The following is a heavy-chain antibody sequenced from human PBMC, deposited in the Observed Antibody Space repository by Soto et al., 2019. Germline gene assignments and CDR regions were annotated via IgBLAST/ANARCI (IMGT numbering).Heavy chain of an antibody. CDR3: ARFGPKTTMIHGFHL. Sequence: QVQLQQWGAGLLKPSETLSLTCAVYGGSFSGYYWSWIRQPPGKGLEWIGEINHSGSTNYNPSLKSRVTISVDTSKNQFSLKLSSVTAADTAVYYCARFGPKTTMIHGFHLWGCGTLVTVSS. D-gene: IGHD3-22*01. V-gene: IGHV4-34*01. CDR1: GGSFSGYY. J-gene: IGHJ2*01. CDR2: INHSGST.